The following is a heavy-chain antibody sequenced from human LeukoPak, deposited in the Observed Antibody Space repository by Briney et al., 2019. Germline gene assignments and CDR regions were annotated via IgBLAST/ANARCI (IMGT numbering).Heavy chain of an antibody. CDR1: GLILRGHA. CDR3: AKGYSSGWTPFDY. J-gene: IGHJ4*02. V-gene: IGHV3-23*01. CDR2: IGDSGEIE. Sequence: PGGSLTLSCEASGLILRGHAMSWVRQAPGKGLEWVSGIGDSGEIERYADSVKGRFTISRSNFRNTVYLEMRSLRPEDTAVYYCAKGYSSGWTPFDYWGQGTQVTVSS. D-gene: IGHD6-19*01.